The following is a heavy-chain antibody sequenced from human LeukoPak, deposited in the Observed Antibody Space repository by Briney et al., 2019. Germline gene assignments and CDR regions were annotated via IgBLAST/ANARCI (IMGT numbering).Heavy chain of an antibody. CDR2: IYYSGST. V-gene: IGHV4-59*01. J-gene: IGHJ6*02. Sequence: SETLSLTCTVSGGSISSYYWSWIRQPPGKGLAWVGYIYYSGSTNYNPSLKSRVTISVDTSKNQFSLKLSSVTAADTAVYYCATFSSSTLYYYGMDVWGQGTTVTVSS. CDR1: GGSISSYY. D-gene: IGHD6-6*01. CDR3: ATFSSSTLYYYGMDV.